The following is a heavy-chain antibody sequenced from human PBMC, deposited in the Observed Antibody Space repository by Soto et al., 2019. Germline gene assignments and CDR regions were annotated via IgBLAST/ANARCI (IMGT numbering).Heavy chain of an antibody. V-gene: IGHV1-18*04. Sequence: ASVKVSCKASGYTFTSYGISWVRQAPGQGLEWMGWISAYNGNTKYSQKFQGRVTITRDTSASTAYMELSSLRSEDTAVYYCARDGSASVLRFLEWLLGSYFDYWGQGTLVTVSS. CDR2: ISAYNGNT. CDR3: ARDGSASVLRFLEWLLGSYFDY. CDR1: GYTFTSYG. J-gene: IGHJ4*02. D-gene: IGHD3-3*01.